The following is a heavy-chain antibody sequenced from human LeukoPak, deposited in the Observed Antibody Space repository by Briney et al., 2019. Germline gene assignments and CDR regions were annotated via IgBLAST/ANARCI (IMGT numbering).Heavy chain of an antibody. CDR1: GGSISSSNW. D-gene: IGHD3-3*01. V-gene: IGHV4-4*02. CDR3: ARGFVRFLEDRHYYYYSGMDV. Sequence: PSGTLSLTCAVSGGSISSSNWWRWVRQPPGKGREWIGEIYDSGSTNYNPSLKSRVTISVDTSKNQFSLKLSSVTAADTAVYYCARGFVRFLEDRHYYYYSGMDVWGQGTTVTVSS. CDR2: IYDSGST. J-gene: IGHJ6*02.